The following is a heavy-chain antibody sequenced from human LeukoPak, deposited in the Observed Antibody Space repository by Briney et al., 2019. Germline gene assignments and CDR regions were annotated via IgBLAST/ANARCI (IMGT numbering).Heavy chain of an antibody. J-gene: IGHJ4*02. D-gene: IGHD3-10*01. CDR3: ARHDIVPVIRRAFDL. V-gene: IGHV4-59*08. Sequence: PSETLSLTCSVSAGSVSRYYWSWIRQPPGKGLEYIGYICSGGATLYSPSLKSRVTISIDTSENHFSLKLSSVTATDTAVYYCARHDIVPVIRRAFDLWGQRTLVTVSS. CDR2: ICSGGAT. CDR1: AGSVSRYY.